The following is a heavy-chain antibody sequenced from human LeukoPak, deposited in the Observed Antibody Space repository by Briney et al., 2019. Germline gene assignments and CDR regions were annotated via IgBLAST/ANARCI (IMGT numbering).Heavy chain of an antibody. CDR3: AKGGGYEAQYYYYYLDV. CDR2: ISGSGGST. Sequence: GGSLRLSCAASGFTFSSYAMNWVRQAPGKGLEWVSAISGSGGSTYYADSVKGRFTISRDNSKNTLYLQMKSLRAEDTAVYYCAKGGGYEAQYYYYYLDVWGKGTTVTISS. V-gene: IGHV3-23*01. D-gene: IGHD5-12*01. J-gene: IGHJ6*03. CDR1: GFTFSSYA.